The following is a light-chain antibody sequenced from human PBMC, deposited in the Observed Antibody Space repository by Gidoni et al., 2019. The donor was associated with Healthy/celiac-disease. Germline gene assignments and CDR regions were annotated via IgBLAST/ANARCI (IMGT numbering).Light chain of an antibody. CDR2: GAS. Sequence: EIVMTQSPATLSVSPGERATLSCRASQSVSSNLAWYQQKPGRAPRLLIYGASTRATGIPARFSGSGSGTEFTRTISSLQSEDFAVYYCQQYNNWYTFGQGTKLEIK. CDR1: QSVSSN. CDR3: QQYNNWYT. V-gene: IGKV3-15*01. J-gene: IGKJ2*01.